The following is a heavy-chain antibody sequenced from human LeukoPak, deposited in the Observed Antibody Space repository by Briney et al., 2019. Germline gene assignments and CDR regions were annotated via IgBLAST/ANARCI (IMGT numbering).Heavy chain of an antibody. CDR1: GYTFAGYY. D-gene: IGHD3-16*02. J-gene: IGHJ4*02. CDR3: ARVTVTFGGVIVDIN. V-gene: IGHV1-2*02. CDR2: INPNSGGT. Sequence: ASVTVSCTASGYTFAGYYMHWVRQAPGQGLEWMGWINPNSGGTNYAQKFQGRVTMTRDTSISTAYMELRSLRSDDTAVYYCARVTVTFGGVIVDINWGQGTLVTVSS.